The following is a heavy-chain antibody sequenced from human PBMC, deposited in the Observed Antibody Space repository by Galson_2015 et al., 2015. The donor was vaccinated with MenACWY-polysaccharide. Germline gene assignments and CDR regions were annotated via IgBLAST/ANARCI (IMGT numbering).Heavy chain of an antibody. D-gene: IGHD3-10*01. Sequence: ETLSLTCTVSGGSMSSYYWSWIRQPPGKGLEWIGYIYYSGSTNYSPSPKSRVTISVDTSKNQFSLKLSSVTAADTAVYYCARHASGRSWFDPWGQGALVTVSS. CDR2: IYYSGST. CDR1: GGSMSSYY. CDR3: ARHASGRSWFDP. V-gene: IGHV4-59*01. J-gene: IGHJ5*02.